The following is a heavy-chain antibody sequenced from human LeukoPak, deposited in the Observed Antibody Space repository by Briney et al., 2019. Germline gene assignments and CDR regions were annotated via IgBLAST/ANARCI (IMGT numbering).Heavy chain of an antibody. CDR2: ISGSGGST. V-gene: IGHV3-23*01. CDR3: ARSGKVNDY. J-gene: IGHJ4*02. CDR1: GFTFSSYA. D-gene: IGHD3-10*01. Sequence: PGGSLRLSCGASGFTFSSYAMSWVRQAPGKGLEWVSAISGSGGSTYYADSVKGRFTISRDNAKNSLYLQMNSLRAEDTAVYYCARSGKVNDYWGQGILVTVSS.